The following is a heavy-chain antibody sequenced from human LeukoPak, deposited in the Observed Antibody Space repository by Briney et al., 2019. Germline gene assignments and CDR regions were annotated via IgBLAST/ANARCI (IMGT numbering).Heavy chain of an antibody. J-gene: IGHJ2*01. CDR1: GGSISSYY. Sequence: SETLSLTCTVSGGSISSYYWSWLRQPPGKGLEWIGYIYYSGSTNYNPSLKSRVTIPVDTSKNQFSLKLSSVTAADTAAYYCARGNWYFDLWGRGTLVTVSS. CDR3: ARGNWYFDL. CDR2: IYYSGST. V-gene: IGHV4-59*01.